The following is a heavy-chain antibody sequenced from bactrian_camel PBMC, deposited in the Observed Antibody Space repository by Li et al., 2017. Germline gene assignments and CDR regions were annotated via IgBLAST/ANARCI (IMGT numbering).Heavy chain of an antibody. CDR3: KAVGSGGAWYCADSGN. D-gene: IGHD2*01. Sequence: HVQLVESGGDSVQAGGSLRLSCEGTGYDKPNYCMGWYRQAPGKEREGVAAIDSDGSTSYADSVKGRFTISKDKAKDTVYLQMNSLKPEDTAMYYCKAVGSGGAWYCADSGNWGQGTQVTVS. CDR1: GYDKPNYC. V-gene: IGHV3S53*01. J-gene: IGHJ6*01. CDR2: IDSDGST.